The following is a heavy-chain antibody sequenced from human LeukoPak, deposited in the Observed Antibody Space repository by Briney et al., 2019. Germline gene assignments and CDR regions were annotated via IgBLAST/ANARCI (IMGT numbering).Heavy chain of an antibody. CDR3: ARDEGLSSYYYYMDV. CDR1: GFTFDDYG. D-gene: IGHD3/OR15-3a*01. V-gene: IGHV3-20*04. J-gene: IGHJ6*03. Sequence: GVSLTLSCAASGFTFDDYGMSWVRQAPGKGLEWVSGINWNGGSTGYADSVKGRFTISRDNAKNSLYLQMNSLRAEDTALYYCARDEGLSSYYYYMDVWGKGTTLTVSS. CDR2: INWNGGST.